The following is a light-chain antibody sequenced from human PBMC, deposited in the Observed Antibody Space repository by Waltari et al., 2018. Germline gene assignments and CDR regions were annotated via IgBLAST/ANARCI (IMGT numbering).Light chain of an antibody. CDR2: GAS. CDR3: QHYVRLPAT. V-gene: IGKV3-20*01. Sequence: ELVLPQSPGRLSSSPGERVTLSCRARQSVSRALAWYQQKPGQAPRLLIFGASNRATGIPDRFSGSGSETDFSLTISRLEPEDFAVYYCQHYVRLPATFGRGTKVEIK. CDR1: QSVSRA. J-gene: IGKJ1*01.